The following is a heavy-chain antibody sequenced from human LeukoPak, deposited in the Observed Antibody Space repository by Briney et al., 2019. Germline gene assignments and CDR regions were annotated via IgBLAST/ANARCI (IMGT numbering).Heavy chain of an antibody. D-gene: IGHD3-16*02. CDR1: EFTLSHYT. CDR2: ISASGDYI. CDR3: AKDGGRYRFDY. J-gene: IGHJ4*02. V-gene: IGHV3-21*06. Sequence: GGSLRLSCAASEFTLSHYTMNWVRQAPGKGLEWVSSISASGDYIYYADSVKGRFTISRDNAKNSLYLQMNNLRVEDTAVYYCAKDGGRYRFDYWGQGTMVTVSS.